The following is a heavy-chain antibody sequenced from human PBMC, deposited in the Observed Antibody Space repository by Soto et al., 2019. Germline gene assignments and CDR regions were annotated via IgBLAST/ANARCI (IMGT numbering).Heavy chain of an antibody. CDR3: AKDVGSLRRFGEFNWFDP. J-gene: IGHJ5*02. Sequence: EVQLVESGGGLVQRGRSLRLSCAASGFTFDDCAMHWVGQAPGKGLEWVSGISWNSGSIGYADSVKGRFTISRDNAKNSLYLQLNSLRAEDTALYYCAKDVGSLRRFGEFNWFDPWGQGTLVTVSS. V-gene: IGHV3-9*01. CDR1: GFTFDDCA. D-gene: IGHD3-10*01. CDR2: ISWNSGSI.